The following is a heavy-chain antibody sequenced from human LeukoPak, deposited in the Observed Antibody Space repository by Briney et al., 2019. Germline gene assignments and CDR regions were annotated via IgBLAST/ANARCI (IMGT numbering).Heavy chain of an antibody. CDR3: AREWEVEVVVAATRWFDP. CDR2: INHSGST. V-gene: IGHV4-34*01. CDR1: GGSFSGYY. J-gene: IGHJ5*02. D-gene: IGHD2-15*01. Sequence: SETLSLTCAVYGGSFSGYYWSWIRQPPGKGLEWIGEINHSGSTNYNPSLKSRVTISVDTSKNQFSLKLSSVTAADTAVYYCAREWEVEVVVAATRWFDPWGQGTLVTVSS.